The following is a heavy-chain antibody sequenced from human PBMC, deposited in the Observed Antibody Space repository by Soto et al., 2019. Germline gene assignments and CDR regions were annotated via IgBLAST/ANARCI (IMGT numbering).Heavy chain of an antibody. CDR3: ARQRRGGYWFAP. V-gene: IGHV4-34*01. CDR1: RGALSGYS. J-gene: IGHJ5*02. Sequence: SETLSLTCAVYRGALSGYSWNWIRQPPGKGLEWIGEINYSEDTNPTYNPSLKSRVTVSIDTSKNQFSLNLTSVTAADTALYYCARQRRGGYWFAPWGQGAPVTVSS. CDR2: INYSEDT.